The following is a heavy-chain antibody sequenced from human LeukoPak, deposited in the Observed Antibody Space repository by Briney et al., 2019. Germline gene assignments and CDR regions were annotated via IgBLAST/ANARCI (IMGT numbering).Heavy chain of an antibody. D-gene: IGHD3-22*01. V-gene: IGHV3-7*01. J-gene: IGHJ4*02. CDR1: GFTFNKYW. CDR2: IKKDGTEE. CDR3: ARDFPSRVVVNPLDH. Sequence: PGGSLRLSCAASGFTFNKYWMSWVRQAPGKGLEWVANIKKDGTEENYVSSVKGRFTVSRDNAKNSLYLQMHSLTVEDTAVYYCARDFPSRVVVNPLDHWGQGILVTVSS.